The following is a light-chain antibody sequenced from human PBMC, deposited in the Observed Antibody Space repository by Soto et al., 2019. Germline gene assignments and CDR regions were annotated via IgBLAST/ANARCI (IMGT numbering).Light chain of an antibody. J-gene: IGLJ3*02. V-gene: IGLV2-23*02. CDR2: EVS. Sequence: QSVLTQPASVSGSPGQSITISCTGTSSDVGSYNLVSWYQQHPGKDPKLMIYEVSKRPSGVSDRFSGSKSGNPASLTISGLQPEDEADYYCCSYAGSSTPPVVFGGGTKLTVL. CDR1: SSDVGSYNL. CDR3: CSYAGSSTPPVV.